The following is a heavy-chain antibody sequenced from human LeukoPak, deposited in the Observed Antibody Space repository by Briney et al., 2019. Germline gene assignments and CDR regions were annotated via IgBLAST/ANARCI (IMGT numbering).Heavy chain of an antibody. D-gene: IGHD4-23*01. CDR1: GFTFSNYA. CDR2: ISGSGGST. CDR3: AKDWAPGGGNSHPPNWFDP. Sequence: GGSLRLSCAASGFTFSNYAMTWVRQAPGKGLEWVSGISGSGGSTYYVDSVKGRFTISRDNSKNTLYLQMNSLRVEDTAVYYCAKDWAPGGGNSHPPNWFDPWGQGTQVTISS. J-gene: IGHJ5*02. V-gene: IGHV3-23*01.